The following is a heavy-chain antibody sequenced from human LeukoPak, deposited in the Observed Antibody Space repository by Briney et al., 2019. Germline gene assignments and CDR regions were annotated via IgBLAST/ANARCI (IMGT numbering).Heavy chain of an antibody. D-gene: IGHD6-19*01. CDR3: ASWQGYNSGWYGVDY. V-gene: IGHV3-23*01. J-gene: IGHJ4*02. Sequence: GGSLRLSCAASGLTFSRFAMNWVRQAPGKGLEWVSAISGSGGSTYYADSVKGRFTISRDNSKNTLYLQMNSVGAEDTAVYYCASWQGYNSGWYGVDYWGQGTLVTVSS. CDR2: ISGSGGST. CDR1: GLTFSRFA.